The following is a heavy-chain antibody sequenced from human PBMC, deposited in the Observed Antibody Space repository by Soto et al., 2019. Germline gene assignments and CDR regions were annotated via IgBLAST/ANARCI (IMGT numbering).Heavy chain of an antibody. CDR2: INPNSGGT. V-gene: IGHV1-2*02. Sequence: GASVKVSCKASGYTLTGYYMHWVRQAPGQGLQWMGWINPNSGGTNYAQKFQGRVTMNRDTSISTAYMELSRLRSDDTAVYYCARPYYDFWSGYYAGNNWFDPWGQGTLVTSPQ. D-gene: IGHD3-3*01. J-gene: IGHJ5*02. CDR1: GYTLTGYY. CDR3: ARPYYDFWSGYYAGNNWFDP.